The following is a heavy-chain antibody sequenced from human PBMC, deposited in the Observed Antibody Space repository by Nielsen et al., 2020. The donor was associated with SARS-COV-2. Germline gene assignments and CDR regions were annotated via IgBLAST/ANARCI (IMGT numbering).Heavy chain of an antibody. J-gene: IGHJ3*01. CDR2: IHHSGST. CDR3: ARIEQSSDAFDL. V-gene: IGHV4-30-4*01. CDR1: GGSISSSDHY. Sequence: LRLSCTVSGGSISSSDHYWSWSRPPPGKGLEWNGYIHHSGSTYYNPSLKSRATISVDTSKKQFSLNLSSVTAADMVVYFCARIEQSSDAFDLWGQGTMVTVSS.